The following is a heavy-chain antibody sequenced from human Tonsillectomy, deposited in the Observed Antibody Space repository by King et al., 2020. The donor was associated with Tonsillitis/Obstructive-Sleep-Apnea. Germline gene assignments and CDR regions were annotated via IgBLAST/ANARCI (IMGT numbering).Heavy chain of an antibody. J-gene: IGHJ4*02. D-gene: IGHD6-13*01. Sequence: QLVQSGAEVKKPGSSVKVSCKASGGTFRRSAITWVRQAPGQGLEWMGGFIPIFRTTNNAQKFQGRVTITAAESTNTTYMELSSLTSEDTAVYYCARGAFVAAAGPYFDYWGQGTLVTVSA. CDR2: FIPIFRTT. CDR3: ARGAFVAAAGPYFDY. CDR1: GGTFRRSA. V-gene: IGHV1-69*01.